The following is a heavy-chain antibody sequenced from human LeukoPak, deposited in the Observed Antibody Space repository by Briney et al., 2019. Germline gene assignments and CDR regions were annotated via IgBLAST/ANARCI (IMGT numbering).Heavy chain of an antibody. D-gene: IGHD4-11*01. Sequence: SETLSLTCAVSGYSISTDYYWGWIRQSPGKGLEWIVSVSHTGRTYYNPSLKSRITISLDTSKNQFSLKLSSVTAADTAVYYCARGGTGYSKPHFDYWGQGTLVTVSS. V-gene: IGHV4-38-2*01. CDR2: VSHTGRT. J-gene: IGHJ4*02. CDR1: GYSISTDYY. CDR3: ARGGTGYSKPHFDY.